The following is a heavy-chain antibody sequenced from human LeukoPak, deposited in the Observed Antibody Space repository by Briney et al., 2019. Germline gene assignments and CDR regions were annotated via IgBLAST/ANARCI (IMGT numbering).Heavy chain of an antibody. J-gene: IGHJ5*02. D-gene: IGHD1-26*01. CDR1: GFTFNSYS. CDR3: ARPRVGATGWFDP. V-gene: IGHV3-48*01. CDR2: ISGSSSTI. Sequence: GGSLRLSCAASGFTFNSYSMNWVRQAPGKGLEWVSYISGSSSTIYYADSVKGRFTISRDNAKNSLYLQMNSLRAEDTAVYSCARPRVGATGWFDPWGQGTLVTVSS.